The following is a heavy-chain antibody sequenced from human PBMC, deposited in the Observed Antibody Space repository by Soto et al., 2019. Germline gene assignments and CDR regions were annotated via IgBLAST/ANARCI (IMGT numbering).Heavy chain of an antibody. CDR2: ISASGTT. CDR3: ARVGVYYYDSSAYYYDDY. CDR1: GGPILSYY. D-gene: IGHD3-22*01. J-gene: IGHJ4*02. Sequence: SETLSLTCIVSGGPILSYYWSWIRQPAGKGLEWIGRISASGTTIYNPSLKSRVTMSVDTSKNQLSLKLSSATAADTAVFYCARVGVYYYDSSAYYYDDYWGQGTLVTSPQ. V-gene: IGHV4-4*07.